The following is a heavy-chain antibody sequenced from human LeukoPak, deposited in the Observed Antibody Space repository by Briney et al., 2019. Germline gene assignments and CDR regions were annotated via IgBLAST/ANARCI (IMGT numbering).Heavy chain of an antibody. CDR2: IWYVGSNK. V-gene: IGHV3-33*01. CDR1: GFTFSSYG. Sequence: GGSLRLSCAASGFTFSSYGMHWVRQAPGEGLEGVAVIWYVGSNKYYADSVKGRFTISRDNSKNMLYLQMNSLRAEDTAVYYCARDSFLYSSSWFVFWGAFDIWGQGTMVTVSS. D-gene: IGHD6-13*01. CDR3: ARDSFLYSSSWFVFWGAFDI. J-gene: IGHJ3*02.